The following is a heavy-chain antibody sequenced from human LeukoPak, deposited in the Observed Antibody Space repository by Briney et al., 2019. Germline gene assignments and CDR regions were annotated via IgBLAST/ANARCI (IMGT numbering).Heavy chain of an antibody. CDR3: ARGENTYIDY. J-gene: IGHJ4*02. CDR1: GFTFSSYS. Sequence: PGGCLRLSFAASGFTFSSYSMNWVRQAPGKGLGWVSSISSSSSYIYYADSAKGRFTISRDNSKNSLYLQMNSLRAEDTAVYYCARGENTYIDYWGQGTLVTVSS. V-gene: IGHV3-21*01. D-gene: IGHD3-16*01. CDR2: ISSSSSYI.